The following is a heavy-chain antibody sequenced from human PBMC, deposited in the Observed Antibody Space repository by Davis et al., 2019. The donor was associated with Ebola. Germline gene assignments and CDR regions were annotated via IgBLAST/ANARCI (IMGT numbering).Heavy chain of an antibody. V-gene: IGHV3-7*01. J-gene: IGHJ4*02. Sequence: GGSLRLSCAASGFTFSSYWMSWVRQAPGKGLEWVAKINDDGSAKYYVESVKGRFTTSRDNAENSLFLQMNSLRAEDTAVYYCARGGLKHFDYWGQGTLVPVSS. CDR2: INDDGSAK. CDR3: ARGGLKHFDY. CDR1: GFTFSSYW. D-gene: IGHD2-8*01.